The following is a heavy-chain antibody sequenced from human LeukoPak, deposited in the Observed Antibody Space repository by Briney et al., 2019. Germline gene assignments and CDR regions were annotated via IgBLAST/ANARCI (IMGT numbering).Heavy chain of an antibody. CDR1: GGSFSGYY. D-gene: IGHD3-10*01. J-gene: IGHJ4*02. V-gene: IGHV4-59*01. CDR2: IYYSGST. Sequence: PSETLSLTCAVYGGSFSGYYWSWIRRPPGKGLEWIGYIYYSGSTNYNPSLKSRVTISVDTSKNQFSLKLSSVTAADTAVYYCARGGWFGLTDYWGQGTLVTVSS. CDR3: ARGGWFGLTDY.